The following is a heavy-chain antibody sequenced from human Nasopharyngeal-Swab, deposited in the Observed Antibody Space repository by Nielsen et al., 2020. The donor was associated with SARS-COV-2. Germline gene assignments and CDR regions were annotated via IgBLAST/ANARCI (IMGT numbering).Heavy chain of an antibody. D-gene: IGHD1-14*01. CDR3: ARAPSGISLPYYFDY. J-gene: IGHJ4*02. CDR1: GYRFTDYW. CDR2: VYPGDSDT. Sequence: GESLKISCATSGYRFTDYWIAWVRQMPDKGLEWVGIVYPGDSDTQYSPSFRGQVTISADTSIDTAYLQWRSLEASDTAIYYCARAPSGISLPYYFDYWGRGTLVTVSS. V-gene: IGHV5-51*01.